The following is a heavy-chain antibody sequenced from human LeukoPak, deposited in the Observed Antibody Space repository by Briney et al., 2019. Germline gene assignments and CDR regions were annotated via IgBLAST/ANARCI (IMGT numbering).Heavy chain of an antibody. V-gene: IGHV3-21*01. D-gene: IGHD5-24*01. CDR1: GFTFSSYS. CDR2: ISSSSSYI. CDR3: ARAPGMATTGNFDY. J-gene: IGHJ4*02. Sequence: GGSLRLACAASGFTFSSYSMNWVRQAPGKGLEWVSSISSSSSYIYYADSVKGRFTISRDNAKNSLYLQMNSLRAEDTAVYYCARAPGMATTGNFDYWGQGTLVTVSS.